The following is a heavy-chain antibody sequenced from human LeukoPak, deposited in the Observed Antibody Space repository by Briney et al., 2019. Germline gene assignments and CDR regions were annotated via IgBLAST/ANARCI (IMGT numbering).Heavy chain of an antibody. J-gene: IGHJ4*02. V-gene: IGHV4-34*01. CDR1: GFTFSSYS. CDR3: ARGQSNRDY. CDR2: INHSESTST. D-gene: IGHD3-9*01. Sequence: GSLRLSCAASGFTFSSYSMNWVRQPPGKGLEWIGEINHSESTSTNYNPSLKSRVTISVDASRKQFSLKLSSVTAADTAVYYCARGQSNRDYWGQGTLVTVSS.